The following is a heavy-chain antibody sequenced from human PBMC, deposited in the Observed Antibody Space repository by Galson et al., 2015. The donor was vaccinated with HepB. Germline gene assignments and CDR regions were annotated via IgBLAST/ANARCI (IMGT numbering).Heavy chain of an antibody. CDR1: GFTFSSYG. D-gene: IGHD6-19*01. J-gene: IGHJ4*02. CDR3: ARDPSGWHLDY. V-gene: IGHV3-21*04. Sequence: SLRLSCAASGFTFSSYGMNWVRQAPGKGLEWVSSISSSSSYIYYADSVKGRFTISRDNAKNSLYLQMNSLRAEDTAVYYCARDPSGWHLDYWGQGTLVTVSS. CDR2: ISSSSSYI.